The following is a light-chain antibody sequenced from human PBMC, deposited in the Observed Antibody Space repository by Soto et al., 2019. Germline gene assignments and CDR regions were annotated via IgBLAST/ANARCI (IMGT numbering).Light chain of an antibody. V-gene: IGLV3-21*04. CDR2: YDS. CDR1: NIGSKS. CDR3: QVWDSSSDHHYV. Sequence: SYELTQPPSVSVAPGKTARITCGGNNIGSKSVHWYQQKPGQAPVLVIYYDSDRPSGIPERFSGSNSGNTATLTISRVEAGYEADYYCQVWDSSSDHHYVFGTGTKVTVL. J-gene: IGLJ1*01.